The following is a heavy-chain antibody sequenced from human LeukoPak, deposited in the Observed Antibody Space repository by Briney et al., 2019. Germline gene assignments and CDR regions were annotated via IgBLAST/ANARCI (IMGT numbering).Heavy chain of an antibody. CDR2: INPNRGGA. J-gene: IGHJ4*02. Sequence: ASAKVSCKPSGYTFTGYYIHWVRQAPGQGLEWRGWINPNRGGANCAQKFQGRVTMTRDTSISTAYMELSRLRSVDTAIYYCVRDETSQYCSGVSCYQPDYWGQGTLVTVSS. V-gene: IGHV1-2*02. CDR3: VRDETSQYCSGVSCYQPDY. CDR1: GYTFTGYY. D-gene: IGHD2-15*01.